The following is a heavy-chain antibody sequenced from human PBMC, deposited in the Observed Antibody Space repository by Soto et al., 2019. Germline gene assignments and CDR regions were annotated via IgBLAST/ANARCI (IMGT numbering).Heavy chain of an antibody. CDR3: ATAGRYCSGGSCYLYYFDY. CDR2: FDPEDGET. J-gene: IGHJ4*02. Sequence: ASVKVSCKVSGYTLTELSMHWVRQAPGKGLEWMGGFDPEDGETIYAQKFQGRVTMTEDTSTDTAYMELSSLRSEDTAVYYCATAGRYCSGGSCYLYYFDYWGQGTLVTVSS. CDR1: GYTLTELS. D-gene: IGHD2-15*01. V-gene: IGHV1-24*01.